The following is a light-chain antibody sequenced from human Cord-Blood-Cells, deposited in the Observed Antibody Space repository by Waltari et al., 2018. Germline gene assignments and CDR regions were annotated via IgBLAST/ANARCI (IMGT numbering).Light chain of an antibody. CDR2: EVS. V-gene: IGLV2-23*02. CDR3: CSYAGSSTWV. CDR1: SSDVGSYNL. J-gene: IGLJ3*02. Sequence: QSALTQPASVSGSPGQSITISCTGTSSDVGSYNLVSWYQQHPGKAPKLMIYEVSKRPSGFSNRFSGSKSGSTASLTIAGLQAEDEADYYCCSYAGSSTWVFGGGTKLTVL.